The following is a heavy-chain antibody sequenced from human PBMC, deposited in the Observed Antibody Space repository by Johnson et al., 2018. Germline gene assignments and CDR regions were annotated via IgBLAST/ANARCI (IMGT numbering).Heavy chain of an antibody. CDR3: ARVIRVRSYGMDV. J-gene: IGHJ6*02. CDR2: IRDKAHSYTT. D-gene: IGHD3-10*01. Sequence: VQLVQSGGGLVQPGGALXLSCAASGFTFSDHYVDWIRQAPGKGLEWVGRIRDKAHSYTTDYAASAQGRFTISRDDSKNSLYLQVNSRKSDDTAVYYCARVIRVRSYGMDVWGQGTTVTVSS. V-gene: IGHV3-72*01. CDR1: GFTFSDHY.